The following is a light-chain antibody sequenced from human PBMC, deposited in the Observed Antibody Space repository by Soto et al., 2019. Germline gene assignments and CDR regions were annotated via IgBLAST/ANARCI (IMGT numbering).Light chain of an antibody. Sequence: QAVVTQEPSLTASPGGTVTLTCASSTGAVTSGYYPNWFQQKPGQAPGALIYDTSNKHSWTPARFSGSLLGGKAALTLSGAQPEDEAEYYCLLSYSGARPVVFGGGTKLTVL. J-gene: IGLJ2*01. CDR3: LLSYSGARPVV. CDR2: DTS. V-gene: IGLV7-46*01. CDR1: TGAVTSGYY.